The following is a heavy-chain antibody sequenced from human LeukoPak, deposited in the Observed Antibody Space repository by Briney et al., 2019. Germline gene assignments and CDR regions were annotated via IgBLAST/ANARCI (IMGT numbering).Heavy chain of an antibody. CDR3: AKGGDYVWGSYGYYFDY. CDR1: GFTFDVYG. J-gene: IGHJ4*02. V-gene: IGHV3-20*04. CDR2: INWNGGSI. Sequence: PGGSLRLSCAASGFTFDVYGVSWVRQAPGKGLEWVSGINWNGGSIGYADSVKGRFTISRDNSKNTLYLQMNSLRAEGTAVYCCAKGGDYVWGSYGYYFDYWGQGTLVTVSS. D-gene: IGHD3-16*01.